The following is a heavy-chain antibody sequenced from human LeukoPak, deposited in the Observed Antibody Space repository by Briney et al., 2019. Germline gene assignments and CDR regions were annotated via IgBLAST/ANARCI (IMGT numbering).Heavy chain of an antibody. Sequence: ASVKVSCKASGYTFTSYGISWVRQAPGQGLEWMGWISAYNGNTNYAQKLQGRVTMTTDTSTSTAYMELRSLRSDDTAVYYCARGSGGQYSSSWYLLSNWFDPWGQGTLVTVSS. CDR2: ISAYNGNT. J-gene: IGHJ5*02. V-gene: IGHV1-18*01. CDR3: ARGSGGQYSSSWYLLSNWFDP. D-gene: IGHD6-13*01. CDR1: GYTFTSYG.